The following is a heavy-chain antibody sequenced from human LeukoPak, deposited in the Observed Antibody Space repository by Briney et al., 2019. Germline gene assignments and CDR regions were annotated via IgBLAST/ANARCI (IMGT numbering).Heavy chain of an antibody. J-gene: IGHJ4*02. CDR2: IYTSGST. CDR1: GGSISSGSYY. CDR3: ARDSIYGDPFDY. V-gene: IGHV4-61*02. Sequence: KPSETLSLTYTVSGGSISSGSYYWSWIRQPAGKGLEWIGRIYTSGSTNYNPSLESRVTISVDTSKNQFSLKLSSVTAADTAVYYCARDSIYGDPFDYWGQGTLVTVSS. D-gene: IGHD4-17*01.